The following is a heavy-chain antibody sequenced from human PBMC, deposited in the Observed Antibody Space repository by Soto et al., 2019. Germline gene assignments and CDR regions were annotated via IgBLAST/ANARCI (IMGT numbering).Heavy chain of an antibody. CDR2: INADGTST. Sequence: GGSLRLSCAASGFTSSNSWMHWVRLVSGKGLEWVSRINADGTSTSYADSVKGRFTISRDNAKNTLYLHVNSLRAEDTAVYYCVKVLARGVGVPRFYFDSWGQGALVTVSS. CDR3: VKVLARGVGVPRFYFDS. V-gene: IGHV3-74*01. J-gene: IGHJ4*02. CDR1: GFTSSNSW. D-gene: IGHD2-2*01.